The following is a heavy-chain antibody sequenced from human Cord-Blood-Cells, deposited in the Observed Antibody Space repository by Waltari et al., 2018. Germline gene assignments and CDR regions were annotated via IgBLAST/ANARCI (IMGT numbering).Heavy chain of an antibody. D-gene: IGHD3-22*01. CDR1: GFTFSSYS. V-gene: IGHV3-21*01. J-gene: IGHJ4*02. CDR2: ISSSSSYI. CDR3: VRDLIRYYYDSSGYYYDY. Sequence: EVQLVESGGGLVKPGGSLRLSCAASGFTFSSYSMNWVRQAPGKGLEWVSSISSSSSYIYYADSVKGRFTISRDNAKNSLYLQMNSLRAEDTAVYYCVRDLIRYYYDSSGYYYDYWGQGTLVTVSS.